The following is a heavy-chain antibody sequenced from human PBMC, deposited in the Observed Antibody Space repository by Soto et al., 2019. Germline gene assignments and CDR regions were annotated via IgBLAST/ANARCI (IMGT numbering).Heavy chain of an antibody. V-gene: IGHV4-61*08. J-gene: IGHJ6*01. CDR3: ARGTKYYYQGM. Sequence: SRAGHDCTPIRQHPGKGLEWIGYIYDSGSTSYNPSLKSRLTISVDKSKNLFSLKLNSVTAADTAMYYCARGTKYYYQGM. CDR2: IYDSGST. CDR1: SRAGHD.